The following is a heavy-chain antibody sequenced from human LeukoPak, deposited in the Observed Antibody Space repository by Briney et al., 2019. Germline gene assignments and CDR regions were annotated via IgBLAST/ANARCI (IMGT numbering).Heavy chain of an antibody. CDR1: GYAFTGYY. CDR3: AREVILWFGEPYYFDY. CDR2: INPNSGGT. Sequence: ASVKVSCKASGYAFTGYYMHWVRQAPGQGLEWMGWINPNSGGTNYAQKFQGRVTMTRDTSISTAYMGLSRLRSDDTAVYYCAREVILWFGEPYYFDYWGQGTLVTVSS. D-gene: IGHD3-10*01. J-gene: IGHJ4*02. V-gene: IGHV1-2*02.